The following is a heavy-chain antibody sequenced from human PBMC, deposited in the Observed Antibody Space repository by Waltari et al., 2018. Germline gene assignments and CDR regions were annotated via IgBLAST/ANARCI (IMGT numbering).Heavy chain of an antibody. CDR1: GYTFTCYS. Sequence: QVQLVQSGAEVKKPGASVKVSCKASGYTFTCYSMHWVRPAPGQGLEWMGWINPNSGGTNYAQKVQGRVTMTRDTSISTAYMELSRLRSDDTAVYYCARVGNRMVGATGTPWFDPWGQGTLVTVSS. V-gene: IGHV1-2*02. CDR3: ARVGNRMVGATGTPWFDP. D-gene: IGHD1-26*01. CDR2: INPNSGGT. J-gene: IGHJ5*02.